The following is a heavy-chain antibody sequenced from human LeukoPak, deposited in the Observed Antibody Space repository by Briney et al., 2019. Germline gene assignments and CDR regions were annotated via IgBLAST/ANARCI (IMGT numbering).Heavy chain of an antibody. D-gene: IGHD3-22*01. CDR3: ARGRPITYYYDSSGYYAFDI. CDR2: ISSSSSYI. Sequence: GGSLRLSCAASGFTFSSYSMNWVRQAPGKGLEWVSSISSSSSYIYYADSVKGRFTISRDNAKNSLYLQMNSLRAEDTAVYYCARGRPITYYYDSSGYYAFDIWGQGTMVTVSS. CDR1: GFTFSSYS. J-gene: IGHJ3*02. V-gene: IGHV3-21*01.